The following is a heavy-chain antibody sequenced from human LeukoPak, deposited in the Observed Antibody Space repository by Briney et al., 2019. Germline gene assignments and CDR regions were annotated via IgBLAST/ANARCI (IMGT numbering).Heavy chain of an antibody. J-gene: IGHJ3*02. CDR1: GYSFTSYW. CDR2: IYPGDSDT. V-gene: IGHV5-51*01. D-gene: IGHD3-22*01. Sequence: GESLKISCEGSGYSFTSYWIGWVRQMPGKGLEWMGIIYPGDSDTRYSPSFQGQVTISADKSISTAYLQWSSLKASDTAMYYCASPNYYDSSGYSRAAFDIWGQGTMVTVSS. CDR3: ASPNYYDSSGYSRAAFDI.